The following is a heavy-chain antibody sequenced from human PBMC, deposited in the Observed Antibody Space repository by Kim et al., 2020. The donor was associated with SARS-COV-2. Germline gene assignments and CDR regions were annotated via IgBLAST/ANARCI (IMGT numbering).Heavy chain of an antibody. D-gene: IGHD3-10*01. CDR2: INAGSGNT. CDR1: GFTFSDYA. Sequence: ASEKFSCKASGFTFSDYAMYWVRQAPGQRLEWMGWINAGSGNTRYSQKFQGRVTITWDTSASTAYMDLTSLRFEDTAVYYCARERFGGSFDYWGQGTLVT. V-gene: IGHV1-3*01. CDR3: ARERFGGSFDY. J-gene: IGHJ4*02.